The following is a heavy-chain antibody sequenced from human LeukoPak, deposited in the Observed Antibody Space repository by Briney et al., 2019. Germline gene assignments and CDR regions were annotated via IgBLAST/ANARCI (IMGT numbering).Heavy chain of an antibody. CDR1: GYTFTDYY. Sequence: GASVKVSCKASGYTFTDYYLHWVRQAPGQGLEWTGWINPNSGGTKYAQKFQGRVTMTRDTSISTAYMELSRLRSDDTAVYYCARVSRNPYYYGSGSQAPDYWGQGTLVTVSS. J-gene: IGHJ4*02. D-gene: IGHD3-10*01. CDR2: INPNSGGT. CDR3: ARVSRNPYYYGSGSQAPDY. V-gene: IGHV1-2*02.